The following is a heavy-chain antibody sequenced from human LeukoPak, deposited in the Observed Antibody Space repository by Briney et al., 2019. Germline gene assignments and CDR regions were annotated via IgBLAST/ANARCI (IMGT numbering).Heavy chain of an antibody. CDR1: GFTFSSYA. V-gene: IGHV3-23*01. J-gene: IGHJ3*02. Sequence: GGSLRLSCAASGFTFSSYAMSWVRQAPGKGLEWVSAISGSGGSTYYADSVKGRFTISRDNSKNTLYLQMNSLRAEDTAVYYCARDLSAYYYDSSGYLSAFDIWGRGTMVTVSS. CDR3: ARDLSAYYYDSSGYLSAFDI. D-gene: IGHD3-22*01. CDR2: ISGSGGST.